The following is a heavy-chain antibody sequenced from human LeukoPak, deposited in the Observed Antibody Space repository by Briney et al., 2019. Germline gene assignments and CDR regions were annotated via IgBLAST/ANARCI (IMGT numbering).Heavy chain of an antibody. CDR1: GYTFTSYD. CDR3: AREGLDYWFDP. D-gene: IGHD3/OR15-3a*01. V-gene: IGHV1-3*01. Sequence: ASVKVSCKASGYTFTSYDINWVRQATGQRLEWMGWINAGNGNTKYSQKFQGRVTITRDTSASTAYMELSSLRSEDTAVYYCAREGLDYWFDPWGQGTLVTVSS. CDR2: INAGNGNT. J-gene: IGHJ5*02.